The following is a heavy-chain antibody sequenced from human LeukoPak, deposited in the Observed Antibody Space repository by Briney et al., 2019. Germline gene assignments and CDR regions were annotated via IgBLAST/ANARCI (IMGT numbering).Heavy chain of an antibody. CDR3: ARDRRAAAGWFDP. J-gene: IGHJ5*02. Sequence: GGSLRLSCAASGFTFSSYWMHWVRHAPGKGLVWVSRINSDGSSTIYADSVKGRFTISRDNAKNTLYLQMNSLRAEDTAVYYCARDRRAAAGWFDPWGQGTLVTVSS. CDR1: GFTFSSYW. D-gene: IGHD6-13*01. V-gene: IGHV3-74*01. CDR2: INSDGSST.